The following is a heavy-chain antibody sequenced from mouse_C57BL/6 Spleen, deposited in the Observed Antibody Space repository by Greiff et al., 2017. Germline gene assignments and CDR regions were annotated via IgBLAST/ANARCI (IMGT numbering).Heavy chain of an antibody. Sequence: QVQLQQPGAELVRPGASVTLSCKASGYTFTSYGMHWVKQTPVHGLEWIGDIDPAAGGTTYNQKFKGQAILTADTSSSTAYMELSSLTSEDSAVYYCTGNYGAYWGQGTLVTVSA. D-gene: IGHD2-1*01. CDR1: GYTFTSYG. CDR2: IDPAAGGT. CDR3: TGNYGAY. V-gene: IGHV1-15*01. J-gene: IGHJ3*01.